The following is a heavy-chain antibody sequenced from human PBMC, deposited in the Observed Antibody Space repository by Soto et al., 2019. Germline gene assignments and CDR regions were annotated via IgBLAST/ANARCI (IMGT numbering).Heavy chain of an antibody. CDR2: INPSGGST. J-gene: IGHJ6*02. V-gene: IGHV1-46*01. CDR3: AREIAAAGTGESLGDGMDV. CDR1: GYTFTSYY. D-gene: IGHD6-13*01. Sequence: GASVKVSCKASGYTFTSYYMHWVRQAPGQGLEWMGIINPSGGSTSYAQKFQGRVTMTRDTSTSTVYMELSGLRSEDTAVYYCAREIAAAGTGESLGDGMDVWGQGTTVTVSS.